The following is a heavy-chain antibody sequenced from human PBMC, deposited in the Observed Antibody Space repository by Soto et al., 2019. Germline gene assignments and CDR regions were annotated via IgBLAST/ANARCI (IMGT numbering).Heavy chain of an antibody. Sequence: QVQLVQSGAEVRKPGSSLRASCTSSGATFSTTGISWVRQAPGQGLEWMGGIIPLFGTPKYARKFHGRVSITADKSKIIVYMEVNILSPDDADGYDCARESPVICGGDPCYRLDSSCDSWGQGSLVIDSS. CDR2: IIPLFGTP. V-gene: IGHV1-69*06. CDR1: GATFSTTG. CDR3: ARESPVICGGDPCYRLDSSCDS. J-gene: IGHJ5*01. D-gene: IGHD2-21*02.